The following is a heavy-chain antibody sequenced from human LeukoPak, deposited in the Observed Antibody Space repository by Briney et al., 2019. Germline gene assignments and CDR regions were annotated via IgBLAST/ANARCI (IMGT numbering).Heavy chain of an antibody. Sequence: PGGALILSCAAPGLTFSDDGIHSGRQAPGKGLEWVAFIRYDGSTKYYADSVKGRFTISRDNSKNTLYLQIDRLRAEDTAVYYCSKDLGRFYSGSGSSFYWGQGTLVTVSS. CDR1: GLTFSDDG. CDR2: IRYDGSTK. J-gene: IGHJ4*02. CDR3: SKDLGRFYSGSGSSFY. D-gene: IGHD3-10*01. V-gene: IGHV3-30*02.